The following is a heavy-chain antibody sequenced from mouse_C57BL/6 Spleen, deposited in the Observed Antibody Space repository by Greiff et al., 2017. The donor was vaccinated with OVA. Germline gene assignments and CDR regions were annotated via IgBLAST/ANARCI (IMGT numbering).Heavy chain of an antibody. D-gene: IGHD3-2*02. J-gene: IGHJ3*01. V-gene: IGHV1-69*01. Sequence: VQLQQSGAELVMPGASVKLSCKASGYTFTSYWMHWVKQRPGQGLEWIGEIDPSDSYTNYNQKFKGKSTLTVDKSSSTAYMQLSSLTSEDSAVYYCARTAQAAPFAYWGQGTLVTVSA. CDR3: ARTAQAAPFAY. CDR2: IDPSDSYT. CDR1: GYTFTSYW.